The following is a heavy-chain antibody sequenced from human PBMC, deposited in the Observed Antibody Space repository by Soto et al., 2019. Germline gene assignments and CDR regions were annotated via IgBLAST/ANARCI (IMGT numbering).Heavy chain of an antibody. Sequence: SVKVSCKASGGTFSSYAISWVRQAPGQGLEWMGGIIPIFGTANYAQKFQGRVTITADESTSTAYMELSSLRSEDTAVYYCEREGYCTNGVCYNPLNYYYGMDVWGQGTTVTVSS. V-gene: IGHV1-69*13. CDR3: EREGYCTNGVCYNPLNYYYGMDV. CDR1: GGTFSSYA. D-gene: IGHD2-8*01. CDR2: IIPIFGTA. J-gene: IGHJ6*02.